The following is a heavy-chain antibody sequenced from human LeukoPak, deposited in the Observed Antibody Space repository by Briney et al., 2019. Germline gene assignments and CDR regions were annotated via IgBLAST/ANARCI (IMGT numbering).Heavy chain of an antibody. J-gene: IGHJ5*02. CDR2: LYNSVST. CDR3: ARVEYADSSGYDWFDP. Sequence: PSETLSLTCTVSGGSISSSSFYWGWIRQPPGKGLEWIGSLYNSVSTYYNPSLKSRVSMSLDTPKNQFSLKLMSVTAADTAVYYCARVEYADSSGYDWFDPWGQGTLVTVSS. V-gene: IGHV4-39*07. D-gene: IGHD3-22*01. CDR1: GGSISSSSFY.